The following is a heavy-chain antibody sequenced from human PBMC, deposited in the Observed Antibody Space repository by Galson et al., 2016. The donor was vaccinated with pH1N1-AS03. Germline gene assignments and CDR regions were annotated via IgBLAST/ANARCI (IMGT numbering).Heavy chain of an antibody. CDR2: ISISGNYT. Sequence: SLRLSCAASGFTLRSYAMTWVRQAPGKGLEWVSAISISGNYTYYAASVKGRFTISRDGSKNTLYLQMNGLRAEDTAVYYCAFWSRAGVSGWGQGTLVSVFS. CDR3: AFWSRAGVSG. V-gene: IGHV3-23*01. CDR1: GFTLRSYA. J-gene: IGHJ4*02. D-gene: IGHD3-3*01.